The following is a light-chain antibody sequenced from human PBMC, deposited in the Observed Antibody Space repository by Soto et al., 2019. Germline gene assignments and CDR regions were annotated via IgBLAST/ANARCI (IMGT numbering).Light chain of an antibody. Sequence: EFALIKAPCVLSLSPGERASLSWRASQKISSTVLAWYQQKPGQAPRLLICGASSRATGIPDRFRGSGSGTDFTLTISRLQPEDFAVYYCQQYGRSPRTFGQGTKVDIK. J-gene: IGKJ1*01. CDR1: QKISSTV. CDR2: GAS. V-gene: IGKV3-20*01. CDR3: QQYGRSPRT.